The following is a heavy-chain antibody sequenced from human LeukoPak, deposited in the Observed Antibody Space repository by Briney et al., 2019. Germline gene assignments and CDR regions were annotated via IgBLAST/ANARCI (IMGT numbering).Heavy chain of an antibody. D-gene: IGHD3-10*01. Sequence: ASVKVSCKASGYTSTSYDINWVRQATGQGLEWMGWMNPNSGNTGYAQKFQGRVTMTRNTSISTAYMELSSLRSEDTAVYYCAVIRSFGELYQGLAYYFDYWGQGTLVTVSS. J-gene: IGHJ4*02. V-gene: IGHV1-8*01. CDR1: GYTSTSYD. CDR3: AVIRSFGELYQGLAYYFDY. CDR2: MNPNSGNT.